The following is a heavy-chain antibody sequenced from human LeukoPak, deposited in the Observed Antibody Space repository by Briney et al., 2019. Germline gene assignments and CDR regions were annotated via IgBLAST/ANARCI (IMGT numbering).Heavy chain of an antibody. D-gene: IGHD3-22*01. CDR3: ATEGQYYDSSGYPTWTFDS. J-gene: IGHJ4*02. Sequence: GGSLRLSCAASGFTVSSSYMSWVRQAPGKGLEWVSVIYSGGSTYYADSVKGRFTISRDNSKNPLYLQMNSLRAEDTSVYYCATEGQYYDSSGYPTWTFDSWGQGTLVTVSS. V-gene: IGHV3-66*02. CDR1: GFTVSSSY. CDR2: IYSGGST.